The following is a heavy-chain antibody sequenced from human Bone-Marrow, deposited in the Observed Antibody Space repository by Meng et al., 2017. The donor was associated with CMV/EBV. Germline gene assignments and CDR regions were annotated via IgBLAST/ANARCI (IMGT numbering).Heavy chain of an antibody. J-gene: IGHJ5*02. CDR1: GYTFTGYY. Sequence: ASVKVSCKASGYTFTGYYMHWVRQAPGQGLEWMGWINPNSGGTNYAQKFQGRVTMTRDTSISTAYMELSRLRSDGTAVYYCARGSFRVIAIPVLSHGFDPWGQGTLVTVSS. CDR3: ARGSFRVIAIPVLSHGFDP. D-gene: IGHD2-21*01. V-gene: IGHV1-2*02. CDR2: INPNSGGT.